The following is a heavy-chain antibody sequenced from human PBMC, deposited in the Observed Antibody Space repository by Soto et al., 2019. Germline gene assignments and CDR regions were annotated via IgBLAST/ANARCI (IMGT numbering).Heavy chain of an antibody. CDR2: INHSGST. Sequence: SETLSLTCAVYGGSFSGYYWSWIRQPPGKGLEWIGEINHSGSTNYNPSLKSRVTISVDTSKNQFSLKLSSVTAADTAVYYCARGDTAMAADYRGQGTLVTVSS. V-gene: IGHV4-34*01. J-gene: IGHJ4*02. CDR3: ARGDTAMAADY. CDR1: GGSFSGYY. D-gene: IGHD5-18*01.